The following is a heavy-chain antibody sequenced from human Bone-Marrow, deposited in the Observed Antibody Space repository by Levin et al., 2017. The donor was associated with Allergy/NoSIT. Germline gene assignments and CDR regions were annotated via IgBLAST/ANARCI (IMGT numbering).Heavy chain of an antibody. J-gene: IGHJ6*02. CDR2: IGNAGDT. CDR1: GFSFSVSD. D-gene: IGHD1-26*01. V-gene: IGHV3-13*01. Sequence: SCAASGFSFSVSDMHWVRHSAGKGLEWVSGIGNAGDTYYPGSVKGRFTISRDNAKNSLYLQMNSLRAGDTAVYYCARGEPPDYAMDVWGQGTTVTVSS. CDR3: ARGEPPDYAMDV.